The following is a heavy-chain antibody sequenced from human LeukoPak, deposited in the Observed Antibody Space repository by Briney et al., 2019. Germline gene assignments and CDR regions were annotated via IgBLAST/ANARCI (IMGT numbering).Heavy chain of an antibody. D-gene: IGHD1-26*01. CDR1: GFTFNSYG. J-gene: IGHJ4*02. V-gene: IGHV3-30*18. Sequence: GGSLSLSCAASGFTFNSYGMHWVRQAPGKGLEWVAVISYDGSNKYYADSVKGRFTISRDNSKNTLYLQMNSLRAEDTAVYYCAKDQGRWSGSFFYYFDYWGQGTLVTVSS. CDR2: ISYDGSNK. CDR3: AKDQGRWSGSFFYYFDY.